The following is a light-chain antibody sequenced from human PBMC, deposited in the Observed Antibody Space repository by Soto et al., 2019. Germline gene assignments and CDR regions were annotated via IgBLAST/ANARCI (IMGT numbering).Light chain of an antibody. CDR3: QHYGGMWA. CDR2: DAS. J-gene: IGKJ1*01. V-gene: IGKV1-5*01. CDR1: QSITNR. Sequence: DIQMTQSPSPLSASVGDRITISCRASQSITNRLAWYQQKPGRAPKVLIYDASNLERGVPSRFSGSGSGTEFILTINSLQPDDFATYYCQHYGGMWAFGLGTKVDIK.